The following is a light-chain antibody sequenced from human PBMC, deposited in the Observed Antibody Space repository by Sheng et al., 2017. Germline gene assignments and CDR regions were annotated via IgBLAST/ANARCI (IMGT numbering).Light chain of an antibody. J-gene: IGLJ2*01. V-gene: IGLV4-69*01. CDR3: QTWGTGIHVV. Sequence: QLVLTQSPSASASLGASVRLTCTLSSGHSSYDIAWHQQQPEKGPRYLMRLNSDGSHNEGGRDPRSLLRLQLVGAERYLTISSLQSDDEADYYCQTWGTGIHVVFGGGTKLTVL. CDR1: SGHSSYD. CDR2: LNSDGSH.